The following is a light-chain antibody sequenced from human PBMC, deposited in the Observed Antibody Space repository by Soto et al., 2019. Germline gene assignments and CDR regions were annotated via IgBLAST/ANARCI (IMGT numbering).Light chain of an antibody. CDR2: GAS. CDR1: QSVSSN. J-gene: IGKJ1*01. V-gene: IGKV3-15*01. CDR3: QQYKNWPRT. Sequence: EVVMTQSPDSLSVSPGERATLSCRASQSVSSNLAWYQQNLGQAPRLLIYGASTSATVISARFSGSGSGTEFTLTISSLQSEDFEIDYGQQYKNWPRTFGQGTRVEIK.